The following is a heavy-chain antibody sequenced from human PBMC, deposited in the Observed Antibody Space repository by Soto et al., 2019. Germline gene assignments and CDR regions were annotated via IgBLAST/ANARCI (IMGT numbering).Heavy chain of an antibody. J-gene: IGHJ5*02. V-gene: IGHV2-5*01. CDR3: AHRGYGDYPRDNWFDP. CDR2: IYWNDDK. Sequence: QITLKESGPTLVKPTQTLTLTCTFSGFSLSTGGLGVGWIRQPPGKALECLALIYWNDDKRYNPSLKSRLTIAKATTKNHVVLTMTNMDPVDTATYDCAHRGYGDYPRDNWFDPWGQGTLVTVSS. D-gene: IGHD4-17*01. CDR1: GFSLSTGGLG.